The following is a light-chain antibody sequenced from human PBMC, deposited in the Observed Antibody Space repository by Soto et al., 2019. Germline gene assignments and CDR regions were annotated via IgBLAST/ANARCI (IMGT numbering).Light chain of an antibody. CDR1: QSISTY. CDR3: QQIHNTRWT. CDR2: EAS. V-gene: IGKV1-39*01. Sequence: DIQMTHSPSSLSASVGDRVTVTCRASQSISTYLNWYQQKPGKAPKVLIYEASSLQSGVPSRFSGSGSGTGLRLAMSGRQSEDFGTYYCQQIHNTRWTGGQGTEADIK. J-gene: IGKJ1*01.